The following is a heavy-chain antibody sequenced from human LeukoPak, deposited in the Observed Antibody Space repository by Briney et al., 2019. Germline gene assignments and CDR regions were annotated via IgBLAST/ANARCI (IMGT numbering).Heavy chain of an antibody. V-gene: IGHV3-7*03. Sequence: PGGSLRLSCAASGFTFSSYWMNWARQAPGKGLEWVASINHNGNVNYYVDSVKGRFTISRDNAKNSLYLQMNSLRAEDTALYYCAKESLSSDAGYWGQGTLVTVSS. J-gene: IGHJ4*02. CDR2: INHNGNVN. CDR1: GFTFSSYW. CDR3: AKESLSSDAGY.